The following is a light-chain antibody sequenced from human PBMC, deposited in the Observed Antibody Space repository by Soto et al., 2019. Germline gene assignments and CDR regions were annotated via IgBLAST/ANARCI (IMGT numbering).Light chain of an antibody. Sequence: QSALTQRASVSGSPGQSITISCTGTSVDVGGYNYVSWYQQHPGKAPKLMIYEVSNRPSGVSNRFSGSKSGNTASLTISGLQAEDEADYYCSSYTSSSIDYVFGTGTKLTVL. CDR1: SVDVGGYNY. J-gene: IGLJ1*01. CDR3: SSYTSSSIDYV. CDR2: EVS. V-gene: IGLV2-14*01.